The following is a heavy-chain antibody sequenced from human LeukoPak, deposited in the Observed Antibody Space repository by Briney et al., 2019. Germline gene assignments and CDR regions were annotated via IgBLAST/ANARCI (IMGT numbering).Heavy chain of an antibody. V-gene: IGHV3-30*14. CDR2: ISYDGSNK. J-gene: IGHJ4*02. D-gene: IGHD6-13*01. CDR1: GFTFSSYA. Sequence: PGGSLRLSCAASGFTFSSYAMHWVRQAPGKGLEWVAVISYDGSNKYYADSVKGRFTISRDNSKNTLYLQMNSLRAEDTAVYYCARDVDIAYSSSYYFDYWGQGTLVTVSS. CDR3: ARDVDIAYSSSYYFDY.